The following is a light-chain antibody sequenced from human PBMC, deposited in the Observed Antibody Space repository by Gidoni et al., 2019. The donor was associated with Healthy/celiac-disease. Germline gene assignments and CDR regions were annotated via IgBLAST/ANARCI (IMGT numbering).Light chain of an antibody. CDR1: QSVSSSY. J-gene: IGKJ1*01. CDR3: QQYGSSPWT. CDR2: GAS. Sequence: IVLTQSPGTLSFSPGERATLSCRASQSVSSSYLAWYQQKPSQAPRLLIYGASSRATGIPDRFSGSGSGTDFTLTSSRLEPEDFAVYYCQQYGSSPWTFGQGTKVEIK. V-gene: IGKV3-20*01.